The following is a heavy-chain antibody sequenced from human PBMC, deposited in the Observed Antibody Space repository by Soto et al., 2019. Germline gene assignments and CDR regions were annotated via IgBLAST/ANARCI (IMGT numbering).Heavy chain of an antibody. Sequence: ASVKVSCKASGYTFTGYYMHWVRQAPGQGLEWMGWINPNSGGTNYAQKIQDWVTMTRDTSISTAYMELSRFCSDDTAVYYCARGGIGLVYYQMTAEYFQHWGQGTLVTVSS. CDR2: INPNSGGT. J-gene: IGHJ1*01. CDR1: GYTFTGYY. CDR3: ARGGIGLVYYQMTAEYFQH. D-gene: IGHD1-26*01. V-gene: IGHV1-2*04.